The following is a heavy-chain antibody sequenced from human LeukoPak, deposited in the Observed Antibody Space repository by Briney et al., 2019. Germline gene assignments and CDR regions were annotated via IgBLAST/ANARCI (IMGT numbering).Heavy chain of an antibody. CDR2: IDIYSAKT. CDR3: ARDWKADF. D-gene: IGHD1-1*01. V-gene: IGHV3-23*01. J-gene: IGHJ4*01. CDR1: GFTFSTYA. Sequence: PGGSLRLSCATSGFTFSTYAMTWVRQAPGKGLEWVSAIDIYSAKTNYADSVKGRLTISRDNSKNTLYLQMNSLRGEDTAIYYCARDWKADFWGHGTLVTVSS.